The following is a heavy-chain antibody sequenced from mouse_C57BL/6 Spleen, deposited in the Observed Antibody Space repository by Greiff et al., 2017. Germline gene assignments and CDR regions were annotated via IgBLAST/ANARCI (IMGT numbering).Heavy chain of an antibody. J-gene: IGHJ2*01. V-gene: IGHV1-50*01. D-gene: IGHD1-1*01. CDR1: GYTFTSYW. CDR2: IDPSDSYT. Sequence: VQLQQSGAELVKPGASVKLSCKASGYTFTSYWMQWVKQRPGQGLEWIGEIDPSDSYTNYNQKFKGKATLTVDTSSSTAYMQLSSLTSEDSAVYYCARTYYGTRDYWGQGTTRTVSS. CDR3: ARTYYGTRDY.